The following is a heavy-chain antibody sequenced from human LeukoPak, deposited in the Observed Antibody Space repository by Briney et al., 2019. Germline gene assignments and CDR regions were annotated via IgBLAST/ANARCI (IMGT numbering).Heavy chain of an antibody. V-gene: IGHV3-30*03. J-gene: IGHJ4*02. CDR1: GFTFSSYG. D-gene: IGHD6-13*01. Sequence: GGSLRLSCAASGFTFSSYGMHWVRQAPGKGLEWVALISYDGSNNHYADSVKGRFTISRDDSKNTLYLQMNSLRAEDTAVYYCVRRAAPGHFYVYYWGQGSPVTVS. CDR3: VRRAAPGHFYVYY. CDR2: ISYDGSNN.